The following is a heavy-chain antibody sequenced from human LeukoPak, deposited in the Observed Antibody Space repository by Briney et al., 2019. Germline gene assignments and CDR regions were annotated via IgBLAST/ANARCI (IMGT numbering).Heavy chain of an antibody. CDR1: GFTFSSYA. V-gene: IGHV3-30*04. CDR3: ARGPSRTAMPKGGSDSDY. J-gene: IGHJ4*02. Sequence: GGSLRLSCAASGFTFSSYAMHWVRQAPGKGLEWVAVISYDGSNKYYADSVKGRFTISRDNSKNTLYLQMNSLRAEDTAVYYCARGPSRTAMPKGGSDSDYWGQGTRVTVSS. D-gene: IGHD5-18*01. CDR2: ISYDGSNK.